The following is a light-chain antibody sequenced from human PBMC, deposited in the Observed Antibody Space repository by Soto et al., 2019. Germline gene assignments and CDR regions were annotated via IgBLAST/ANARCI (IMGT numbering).Light chain of an antibody. J-gene: IGLJ2*01. Sequence: QSVLTQPASVSGSPGQSITISCTGTSSDVGGYNYVSWYQQHPGKAPKLMIFDVANRPSGISYRFSGSKSGNTASLTISGLQAEDEADYYCSSFASYRPVVCGGGTKVNVL. CDR2: DVA. CDR1: SSDVGGYNY. CDR3: SSFASYRPVV. V-gene: IGLV2-14*03.